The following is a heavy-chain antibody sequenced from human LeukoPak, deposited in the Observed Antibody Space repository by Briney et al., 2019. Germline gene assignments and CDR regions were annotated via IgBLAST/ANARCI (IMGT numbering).Heavy chain of an antibody. J-gene: IGHJ5*02. CDR2: IYYSGST. D-gene: IGHD3-9*01. CDR3: AGSEKSSLLRYFDWSIGWFDP. V-gene: IGHV4-39*01. CDR1: GDSISSTNYY. Sequence: PSETLSLTCTVSGDSISSTNYYWGWIRQPPGKGLEWIGSIYYSGSTYYNPSLESRVTISVDTSKNQFSLKLSSVTAADTAVYYCAGSEKSSLLRYFDWSIGWFDPWGQGTLVTVSS.